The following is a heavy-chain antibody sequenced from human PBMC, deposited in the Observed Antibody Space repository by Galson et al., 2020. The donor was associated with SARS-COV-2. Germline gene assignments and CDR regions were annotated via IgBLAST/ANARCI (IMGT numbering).Heavy chain of an antibody. CDR1: GFSFSTYS. V-gene: IGHV3-48*02. CDR3: TRGTYGDYSFDY. J-gene: IGHJ4*02. CDR2: SSGSSGPI. D-gene: IGHD4-17*01. Sequence: GESLKISCAASGFSFSTYSMNWVRQTPGKGLEWVSYSSGSSGPIYYADSVKGRFTISRDNAYNSLYLQMNDLRDEDTAIYYCTRGTYGDYSFDYWGQGTLVTVSP.